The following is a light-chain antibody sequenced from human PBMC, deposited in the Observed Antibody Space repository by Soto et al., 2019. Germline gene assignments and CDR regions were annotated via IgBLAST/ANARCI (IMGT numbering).Light chain of an antibody. V-gene: IGKV3-11*01. Sequence: EIVLTQSPATLSLSPGERATLSCRASQSVSIYLAWYQQKPGQAPRLLIYDASNRATGIPARFSGSGSGTEFILTISSLQSEDFAVYYCQQYNSWPLTFGGGTKVDIK. J-gene: IGKJ4*01. CDR3: QQYNSWPLT. CDR1: QSVSIY. CDR2: DAS.